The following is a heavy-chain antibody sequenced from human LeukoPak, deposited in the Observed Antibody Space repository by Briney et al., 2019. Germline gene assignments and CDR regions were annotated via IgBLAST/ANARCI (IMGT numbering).Heavy chain of an antibody. Sequence: KASETLSLTCTVSGGSISSYYWSWIRQPPGKGLEWIGYIYYSGSTNYNPSLKSRVTISVDTSKNQFSLKLSSVTAADTAVYYCARGSAYYVWGSYPKSLFDYWGRGTLVTVSS. CDR2: IYYSGST. CDR1: GGSISSYY. CDR3: ARGSAYYVWGSYPKSLFDY. J-gene: IGHJ4*02. D-gene: IGHD3-16*02. V-gene: IGHV4-59*01.